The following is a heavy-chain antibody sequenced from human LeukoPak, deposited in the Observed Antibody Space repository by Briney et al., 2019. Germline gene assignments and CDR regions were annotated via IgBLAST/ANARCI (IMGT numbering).Heavy chain of an antibody. CDR1: SGSFSGYY. V-gene: IGHV4-34*01. CDR2: INHSGST. D-gene: IGHD4-17*01. CDR3: ARFRTDYGDSYSADS. J-gene: IGHJ4*02. Sequence: SETLSLTCAVYSGSFSGYYWSWIRQPPGKGLEWIGEINHSGSTNYNPSLKSRVTISVDTSKNQFSLKLSSVTAADTAVYYCARFRTDYGDSYSADSWGQGTPVTVSS.